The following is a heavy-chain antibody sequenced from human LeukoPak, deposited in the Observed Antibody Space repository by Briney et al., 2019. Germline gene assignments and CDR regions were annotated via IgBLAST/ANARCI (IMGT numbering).Heavy chain of an antibody. CDR1: GDTFSISA. CDR3: AGGGKRWLQSRYFDY. J-gene: IGHJ4*02. D-gene: IGHD5-24*01. Sequence: SVKVSCKSSGDTFSISAISWVRQAPGQGLEWVGGMIPIFGTAHSAQRFQGRVTITADESSTTAYMELSSLRSEDRAVYYWAGGGKRWLQSRYFDYWGQGTLVTVSS. V-gene: IGHV1-69*13. CDR2: MIPIFGTA.